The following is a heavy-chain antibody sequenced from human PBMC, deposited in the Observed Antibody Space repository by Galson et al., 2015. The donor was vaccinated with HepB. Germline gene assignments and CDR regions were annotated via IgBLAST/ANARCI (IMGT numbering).Heavy chain of an antibody. CDR3: ARTSGDTAMINVDWFDP. J-gene: IGHJ5*02. V-gene: IGHV1-69*13. CDR1: GGTFSSYA. Sequence: SVKVSCKASGGTFSSYAISWVRQAPGQGLEWMGGIIPIFGTANHAQKFQGRVTITADESTSTAYMELSSLRSEDTAVYYCARTSGDTAMINVDWFDPWGQGTLVTVSS. CDR2: IIPIFGTA. D-gene: IGHD5-18*01.